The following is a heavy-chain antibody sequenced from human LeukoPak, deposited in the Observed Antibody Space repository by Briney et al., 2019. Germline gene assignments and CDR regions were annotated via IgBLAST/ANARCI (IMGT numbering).Heavy chain of an antibody. V-gene: IGHV5-51*04. Sequence: GESLKTPRQGSGYRFTSYWIGWVRQLPGKGLGWMGNFYPGESDTRFRPSFQGQVTLSTDKHISTPYLQESCLKASDTAMYYCARTGYSSGWYYFDYWGQGTLVTVSS. J-gene: IGHJ4*02. CDR1: GYRFTSYW. CDR2: FYPGESDT. D-gene: IGHD6-19*01. CDR3: ARTGYSSGWYYFDY.